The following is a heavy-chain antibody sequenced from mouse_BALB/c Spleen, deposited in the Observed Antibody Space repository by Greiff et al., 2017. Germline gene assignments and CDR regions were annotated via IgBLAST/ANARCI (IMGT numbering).Heavy chain of an antibody. Sequence: EVKLVESGPGLVKPSQSLSLTCTVTGYSITSDYAWNWIRQFPGNKLEWMGYISYSGSTSYNPSLKSRISITRDTSKNQFFLQLNSVTTEDTATYYCAKGDGNPAYWGQGTLVTVSA. CDR2: ISYSGST. V-gene: IGHV3-2*02. J-gene: IGHJ3*01. D-gene: IGHD2-1*01. CDR1: GYSITSDYA. CDR3: AKGDGNPAY.